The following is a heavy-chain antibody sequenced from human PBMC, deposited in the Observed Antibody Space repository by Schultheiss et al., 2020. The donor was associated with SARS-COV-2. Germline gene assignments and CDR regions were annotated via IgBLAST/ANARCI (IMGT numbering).Heavy chain of an antibody. CDR2: ISSSGNTI. V-gene: IGHV3-48*01. CDR3: ARDTGYCSGGSCYPDCFDY. J-gene: IGHJ4*02. D-gene: IGHD2-15*01. CDR1: GFTFSSYS. Sequence: GGSLRLSCAASGFTFSSYSMHWVRQAPGKGLEWLSYISSSGNTIYYADSVKGRFTISRDNSKNTLYLQMNSLRAEDTAVYYCARDTGYCSGGSCYPDCFDYWGQGTLVTVSS.